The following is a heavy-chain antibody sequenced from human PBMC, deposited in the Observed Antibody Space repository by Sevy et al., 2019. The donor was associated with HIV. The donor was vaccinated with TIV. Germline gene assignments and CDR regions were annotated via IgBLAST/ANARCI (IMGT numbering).Heavy chain of an antibody. D-gene: IGHD5-18*01. J-gene: IGHJ4*02. Sequence: GGYLRLSCAASGFTFSSYSMNWVRQAPGKGLEWVSYISSSSSTIYYADSVKGRFTISRDNAKNSLYLQMNSLRDEDTAVYYCARDPDVDTAMVVDYWGQGNLVTVSS. CDR2: ISSSSSTI. CDR3: ARDPDVDTAMVVDY. V-gene: IGHV3-48*02. CDR1: GFTFSSYS.